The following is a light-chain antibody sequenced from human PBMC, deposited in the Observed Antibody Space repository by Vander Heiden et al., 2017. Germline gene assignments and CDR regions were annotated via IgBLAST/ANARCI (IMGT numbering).Light chain of an antibody. V-gene: IGLV6-57*01. CDR2: VDN. CDR1: SGSSARNY. CDR3: QSYDSSNVV. J-gene: IGLJ3*02. Sequence: NFMLTQPHSVSESPGKTVTMYCTRSSGSSARNYVQWYQQRPRTSPTPVIVVDNQSPSGVPDRFSCSIDSSSTSATLTISGLKAEDEADYYCQSYDSSNVVFGGGTKLTVL.